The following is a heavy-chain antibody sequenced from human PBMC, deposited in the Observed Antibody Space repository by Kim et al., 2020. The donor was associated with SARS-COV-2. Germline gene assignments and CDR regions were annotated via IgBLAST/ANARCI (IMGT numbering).Heavy chain of an antibody. J-gene: IGHJ4*02. V-gene: IGHV3-11*06. Sequence: KGRFTISRDNAKNSLYLKMNSLRAEDTAVYYCASLGGYSGYDYFRVLGDYWGQGTLVTVSS. D-gene: IGHD5-12*01. CDR3: ASLGGYSGYDYFRVLGDY.